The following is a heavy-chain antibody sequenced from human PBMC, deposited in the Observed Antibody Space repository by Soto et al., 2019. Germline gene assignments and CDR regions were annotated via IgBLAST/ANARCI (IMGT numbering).Heavy chain of an antibody. Sequence: QVQLVESGGGLVKPGGSLRLSCAASGFTFSDYYMSWIRQAPGKGLEWVSYISSSGSTIYYADSVKGRFTISRHNDKNTLYLQMNRLRAEDTAVYYCARGGCSSTSCPYYYYYYYMDVWGKGTTVTVSS. CDR2: ISSSGSTI. D-gene: IGHD2-2*01. J-gene: IGHJ6*03. CDR3: ARGGCSSTSCPYYYYYYYMDV. CDR1: GFTFSDYY. V-gene: IGHV3-11*01.